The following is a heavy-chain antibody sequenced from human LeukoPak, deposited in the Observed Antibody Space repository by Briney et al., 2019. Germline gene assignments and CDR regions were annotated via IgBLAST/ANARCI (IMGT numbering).Heavy chain of an antibody. CDR2: IKGKTDGGTT. D-gene: IGHD2-2*01. CDR1: GFTFNNTW. J-gene: IGHJ4*02. Sequence: GGSLRLSCAASGFTFNNTWMTWVRQAPGKGLEWVGRIKGKTDGGTTDYAAPVKGRFTISRDDSKNTLYLQMNSLKTEDTAVYYCTTLAAVLCSNTSCYDSSDYWGQGTLVTVSS. CDR3: TTLAAVLCSNTSCYDSSDY. V-gene: IGHV3-15*01.